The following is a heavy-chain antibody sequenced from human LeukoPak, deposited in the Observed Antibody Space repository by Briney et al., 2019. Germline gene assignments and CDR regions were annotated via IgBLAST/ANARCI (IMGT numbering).Heavy chain of an antibody. J-gene: IGHJ5*02. V-gene: IGHV1-18*01. D-gene: IGHD3-3*01. CDR3: ARITYDFWSGYYMPDDP. CDR2: ISIYNGNT. CDR1: GYTFTNYG. Sequence: ASVKFSCKASGYTFTNYGISWVRQAPGQGLEWMGWISIYNGNTDYAQKLRGRVTMTTDTSTSTAYMELRSLRSDDTAVYYCARITYDFWSGYYMPDDPWGQGTLVTVSS.